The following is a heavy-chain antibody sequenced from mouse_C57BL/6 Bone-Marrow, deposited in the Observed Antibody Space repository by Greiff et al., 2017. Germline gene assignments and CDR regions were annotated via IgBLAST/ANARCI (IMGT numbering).Heavy chain of an antibody. J-gene: IGHJ2*01. CDR3: ARGGGYFDY. Sequence: EVKVVESGGGLVQPGGSLSLSCAASGFTFTDYYMSWVRQPPGKALEWLGFIRNKANGYTTEYSASVKGRFTISRDNSQSILYLQMNALRAEDSATYYCARGGGYFDYWGQGTTLTVSS. CDR1: GFTFTDYY. CDR2: IRNKANGYTT. V-gene: IGHV7-3*01.